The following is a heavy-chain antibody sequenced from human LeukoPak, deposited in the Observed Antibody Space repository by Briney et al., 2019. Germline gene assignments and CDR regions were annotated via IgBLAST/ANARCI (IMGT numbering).Heavy chain of an antibody. D-gene: IGHD3-9*01. CDR1: RYTFTSYA. CDR2: INTNTENP. V-gene: IGHV7-4-1*02. J-gene: IGHJ4*02. Sequence: ASVKVSCKASRYTFTSYAMNWVRQAPGQGLEWMVWINTNTENPTYAPGFTGRFVFSLDTSVSTAYLQISSLKAEDTAVYYCARGYYDILTGCLYWGQGTLVTVSS. CDR3: ARGYYDILTGCLY.